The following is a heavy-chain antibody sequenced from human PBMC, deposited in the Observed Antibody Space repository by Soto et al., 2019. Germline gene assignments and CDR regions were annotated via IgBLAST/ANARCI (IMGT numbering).Heavy chain of an antibody. Sequence: ASVKVSCKASGYTFTSYGISWVRQAPGQGLEWMGWISAYNGNTNYAQKLQGRVTMTTDTSTSTAYMELRSLRSDDTAVYYCARNYYDRWSGYRDWFDPWGQGTLVTVSS. CDR3: ARNYYDRWSGYRDWFDP. J-gene: IGHJ5*02. CDR1: GYTFTSYG. V-gene: IGHV1-18*04. CDR2: ISAYNGNT. D-gene: IGHD3-3*01.